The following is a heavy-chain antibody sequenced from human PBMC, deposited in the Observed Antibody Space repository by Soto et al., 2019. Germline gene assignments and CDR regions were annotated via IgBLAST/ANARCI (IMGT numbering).Heavy chain of an antibody. CDR3: ARSFTTYRYAPGY. CDR1: GYTFTKFD. V-gene: IGHV1-8*01. CDR2: MNPNSGNT. D-gene: IGHD5-18*01. Sequence: ASVKVSCKASGYTFTKFDINWVRQATGQGLEWMGWMNPNSGNTGYAQKFQGRVTMTSNTSISTTYMELSSLRSEDTAVYYCARSFTTYRYAPGYWGQGTLVTVSS. J-gene: IGHJ4*02.